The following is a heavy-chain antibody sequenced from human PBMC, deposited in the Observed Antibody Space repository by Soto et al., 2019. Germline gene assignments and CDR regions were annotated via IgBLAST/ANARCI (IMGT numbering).Heavy chain of an antibody. D-gene: IGHD2-21*01. V-gene: IGHV1-3*01. J-gene: IGHJ5*02. CDR3: ARVVIHIVVANNWFDP. Sequence: GASVKVSCKASGYTFTSYAMHWVRQAPGQRLEWMGWINAVIGNTNYSQKFQGRVTITRDESTSTAYMELSSLRSEDTAVYYCARVVIHIVVANNWFDPWGQGTLVTVSS. CDR1: GYTFTSYA. CDR2: INAVIGNT.